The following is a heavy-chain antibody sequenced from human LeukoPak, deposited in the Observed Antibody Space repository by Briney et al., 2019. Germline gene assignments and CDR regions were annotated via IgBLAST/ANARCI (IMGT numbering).Heavy chain of an antibody. V-gene: IGHV3-21*01. CDR3: ARDRWYYYGSGTPYFDY. J-gene: IGHJ4*02. CDR2: ISSSSSYI. D-gene: IGHD3-10*01. Sequence: GGSLRLSCAASGFTFSSYSMNWVRRAPGKGLEWVSSISSSSSYIYYADSVKGRFTISRDNAKNSLYLQMNSLRAEDTAVYYCARDRWYYYGSGTPYFDYWGQGTLVTVSS. CDR1: GFTFSSYS.